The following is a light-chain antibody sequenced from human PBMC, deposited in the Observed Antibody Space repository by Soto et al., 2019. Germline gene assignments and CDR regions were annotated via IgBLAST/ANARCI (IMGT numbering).Light chain of an antibody. J-gene: IGKJ4*01. V-gene: IGKV3-20*01. CDR1: QSVSFSY. Sequence: EIVLTQSPGTLSLSPGDRATLSCRASQSVSFSYLAWYQQKAGQAPRLLIYGATSRATGIPDRFSGSESGTDFTLTISRLEPEDFAVYYCQQDGSSPLTVGGGTKVEIK. CDR3: QQDGSSPLT. CDR2: GAT.